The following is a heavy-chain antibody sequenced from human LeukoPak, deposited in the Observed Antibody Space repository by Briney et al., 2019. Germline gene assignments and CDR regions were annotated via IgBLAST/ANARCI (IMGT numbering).Heavy chain of an antibody. CDR1: GYNFIGYY. CDR2: INPNSGGT. V-gene: IGHV1-2*02. CDR3: ASGPGATDFDY. D-gene: IGHD1-26*01. Sequence: ASVTVSCKTSGYNFIGYYIHWVRQAPGQGLEWMGWINPNSGGTKYAQKFQGRVTMTRDTSISTAYMVLSSLTSDDTAFYYCASGPGATDFDYWGQGSLVTVSS. J-gene: IGHJ4*02.